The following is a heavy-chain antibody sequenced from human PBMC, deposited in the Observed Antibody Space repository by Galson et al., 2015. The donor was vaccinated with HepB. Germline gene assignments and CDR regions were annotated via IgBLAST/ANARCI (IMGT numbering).Heavy chain of an antibody. Sequence: SCKASGYTFTSYGISWVRQAPGQGLEWMGWISAYNGNTNYAQKLQGRVTMTTDTSTSTAYMELRSLRSDDTAVYYCARDEGGSYFGTPYDAFDIWGQGTMVTVSS. V-gene: IGHV1-18*01. CDR1: GYTFTSYG. J-gene: IGHJ3*02. D-gene: IGHD1-26*01. CDR2: ISAYNGNT. CDR3: ARDEGGSYFGTPYDAFDI.